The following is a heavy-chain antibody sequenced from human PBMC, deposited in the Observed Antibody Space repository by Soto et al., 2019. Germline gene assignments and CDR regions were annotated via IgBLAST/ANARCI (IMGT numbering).Heavy chain of an antibody. CDR3: MLGSGWKDFDY. J-gene: IGHJ4*02. CDR2: IYYSGST. D-gene: IGHD3-22*01. V-gene: IGHV4-39*01. CDR1: GGSISSSSYY. Sequence: SETLALTFTGSGGSISSSSYYWGWIGQPPGKGLEGIGNIYYSGSTYYNPSLKSRVTISVDTSKNQFSLKLSSVTAADTAVYYCMLGSGWKDFDYWGQGTLVTVSS.